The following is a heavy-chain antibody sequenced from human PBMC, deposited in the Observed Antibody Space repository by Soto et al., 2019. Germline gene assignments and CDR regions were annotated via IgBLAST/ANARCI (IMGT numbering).Heavy chain of an antibody. CDR3: ARHISSGTNVAAIRSFDP. D-gene: IGHD1-7*01. V-gene: IGHV4-59*08. CDR1: GGSISSYY. CDR2: IYYSGST. Sequence: QVQLQESGPGLVKPSETLSLTCTVSGGSISSYYWSWIRQPPGKELEWIGYIYYSGSTNYNPSLKSRITISSDTSKNQVSLKLSSVTAADTALYYCARHISSGTNVAAIRSFDPWGQGTLVAVSS. J-gene: IGHJ5*02.